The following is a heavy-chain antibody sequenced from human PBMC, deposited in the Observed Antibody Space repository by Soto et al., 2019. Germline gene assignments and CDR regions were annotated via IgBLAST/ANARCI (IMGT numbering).Heavy chain of an antibody. J-gene: IGHJ6*02. CDR1: GGSICGYY. D-gene: IGHD2-21*02. CDR2: MYNTGST. Sequence: PSETLSLTGTVAGGSICGYYGSWIREPPGKGLEWFGYMYNTGSTIYNPSLKSRVTISVDTSKNQFSLKLNSVTAADTAVYYCARDLWGYCGADCYPLDVWGQGTTVTVS. V-gene: IGHV4-59*01. CDR3: ARDLWGYCGADCYPLDV.